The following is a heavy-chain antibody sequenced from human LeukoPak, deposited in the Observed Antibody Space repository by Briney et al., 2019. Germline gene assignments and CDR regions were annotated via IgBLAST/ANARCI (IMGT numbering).Heavy chain of an antibody. V-gene: IGHV4-59*12. D-gene: IGHD2-15*01. CDR3: ASLGVRLGYCSGGSCYSNDY. J-gene: IGHJ4*02. Sequence: SETLSLTCTVSGGSISSYYWSWIRQPPGKGLEWIGYIYYSGSTNYNPSLKSRVTISVDTSKNQFSLKLSSVTAADTAVYYCASLGVRLGYCSGGSCYSNDYWGQGTLVTVSS. CDR2: IYYSGST. CDR1: GGSISSYY.